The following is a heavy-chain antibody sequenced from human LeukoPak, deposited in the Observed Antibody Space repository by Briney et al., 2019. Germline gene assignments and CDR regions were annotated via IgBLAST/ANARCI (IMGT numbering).Heavy chain of an antibody. Sequence: GGSLRLSCADSGFTFSSYAMKWVRQAPGKGMEYVLAISSNGGSTYYEDSVKGRFTISRDNSKNTLYLQMGSLRAEDMALYYCARESLDYGDYVFDYWGQGTLVTVSS. D-gene: IGHD4-17*01. V-gene: IGHV3-64*02. CDR2: ISSNGGST. J-gene: IGHJ4*02. CDR1: GFTFSSYA. CDR3: ARESLDYGDYVFDY.